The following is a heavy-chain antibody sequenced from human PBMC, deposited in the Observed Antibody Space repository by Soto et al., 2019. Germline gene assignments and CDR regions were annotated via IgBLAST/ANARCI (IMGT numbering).Heavy chain of an antibody. CDR3: ARRSYNNNDCSWYYYYYMDV. J-gene: IGHJ6*03. D-gene: IGHD1-1*01. V-gene: IGHV1-8*01. Sequence: ASVKVSCKASGYTFTSYDINWVRQATGQGLEWMGWMNPNSGNTGYAQKCQGRVTMTRNTSISTAYMELSSLRSEDTAVYYCARRSYNNNDCSWYYYYYMDVWGKGTTVTVSS. CDR2: MNPNSGNT. CDR1: GYTFTSYD.